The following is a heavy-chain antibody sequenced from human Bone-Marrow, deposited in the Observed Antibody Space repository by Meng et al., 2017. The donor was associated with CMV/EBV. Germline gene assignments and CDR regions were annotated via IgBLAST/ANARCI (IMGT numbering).Heavy chain of an antibody. J-gene: IGHJ6*02. D-gene: IGHD3-10*01. V-gene: IGHV3-21*01. CDR1: GFTFSGYS. CDR2: ISSSSRYI. CDR3: ARRGSGSYSVYYYGMDV. Sequence: GGSLRLSCAASGFTFSGYSMNWVRQAPGKGLEWVSMISSSSRYIYYADSVKGRFTISRDNAKNSLYLQMNSLRAEDTAVYYCARRGSGSYSVYYYGMDVWGQGTTVTVSS.